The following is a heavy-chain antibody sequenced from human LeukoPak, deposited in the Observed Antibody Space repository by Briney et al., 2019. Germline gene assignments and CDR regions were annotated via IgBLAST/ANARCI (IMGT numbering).Heavy chain of an antibody. CDR1: GFTFSTYS. Sequence: GGSLRLSCAASGFTFSTYSINWVRQAPGKGLEWVSYIRSRSTYIYYADSVKGRFTISRDNAKNSLYLQMNSLRVEDTAVYYCARGASYYSDSSGSSNYFDNWGQGTLVTVSS. CDR2: IRSRSTYI. J-gene: IGHJ4*02. D-gene: IGHD3-22*01. V-gene: IGHV3-21*01. CDR3: ARGASYYSDSSGSSNYFDN.